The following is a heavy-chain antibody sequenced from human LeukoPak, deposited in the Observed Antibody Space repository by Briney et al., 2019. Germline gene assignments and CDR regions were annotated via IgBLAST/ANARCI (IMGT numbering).Heavy chain of an antibody. CDR3: ARGSYYAFDM. CDR2: IKTDGRTT. CDR1: GFTFSSYW. V-gene: IGHV3-74*01. Sequence: GGSLRLSCAASGFTFSSYWMHWVRHAPGKGLVWVSYIKTDGRTTTYADSVKGRFTISRDNAKNTLYLQMNSLRAEGTAMYYCARGSYYAFDMWGQGTMVTVSS. J-gene: IGHJ3*02. D-gene: IGHD3-10*01.